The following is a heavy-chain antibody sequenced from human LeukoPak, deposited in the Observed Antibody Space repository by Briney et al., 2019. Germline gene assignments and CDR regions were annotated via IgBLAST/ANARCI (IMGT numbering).Heavy chain of an antibody. V-gene: IGHV3-64*01. Sequence: PGGSLRLSCAASGFTFSVYAMHWVRQAPGKGLEYVSAISSNGGSTYYANSVKGRFTISRDNSKNTLYLQMGSLRTEDMAVYYCARGPHLPVRYYSGGSCYGALDYWGQGTLVTVSS. CDR3: ARGPHLPVRYYSGGSCYGALDY. CDR2: ISSNGGST. J-gene: IGHJ4*02. CDR1: GFTFSVYA. D-gene: IGHD2-15*01.